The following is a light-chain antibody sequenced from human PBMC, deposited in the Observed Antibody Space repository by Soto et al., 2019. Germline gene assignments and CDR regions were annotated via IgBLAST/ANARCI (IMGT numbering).Light chain of an antibody. CDR2: GVS. J-gene: IGLJ1*01. CDR3: SSYAGSSNV. Sequence: QSALTQPPSASGSPGQSVTISCTGTSSDVGGYNYVSWYQQRPGKAPKLMIYGVSKRPSGVPDRFSGSKSGNTASLTVSGLQAEDEADYYCSSYAGSSNVFGTGTKLTVL. V-gene: IGLV2-8*01. CDR1: SSDVGGYNY.